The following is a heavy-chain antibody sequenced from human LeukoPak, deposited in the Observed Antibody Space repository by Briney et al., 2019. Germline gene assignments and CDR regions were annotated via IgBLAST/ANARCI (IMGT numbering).Heavy chain of an antibody. D-gene: IGHD1-14*01. Sequence: PGRSLRLSCAASGFTVSTYGMHWIHQAPGRGLEWVAFFWYDGTEAFYGDSVKGRFTITRDNSQNTLYPQMNSLRVEDTAVYYCARDGFTTSHAFDIWGQGTTVTVSP. CDR3: ARDGFTTSHAFDI. V-gene: IGHV3-33*01. J-gene: IGHJ3*02. CDR1: GFTVSTYG. CDR2: FWYDGTEA.